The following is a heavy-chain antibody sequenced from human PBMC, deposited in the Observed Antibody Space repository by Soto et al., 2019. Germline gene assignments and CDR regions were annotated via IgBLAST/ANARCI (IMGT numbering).Heavy chain of an antibody. CDR2: ISGSGGST. D-gene: IGHD1-7*01. J-gene: IGHJ6*02. CDR3: AKASSKLELRPARYYYYYGMDV. V-gene: IGHV3-23*01. Sequence: GGSLRLSCAASVFTFSSYAMSWVRQAPGKGLEWVSAISGSGGSTYYADSVKGRFTISRDNSKNTLYLQMNSLRAEDTAVYYCAKASSKLELRPARYYYYYGMDVWGQGTTVTVSS. CDR1: VFTFSSYA.